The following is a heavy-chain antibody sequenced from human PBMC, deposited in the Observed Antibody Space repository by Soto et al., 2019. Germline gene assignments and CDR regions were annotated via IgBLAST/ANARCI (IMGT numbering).Heavy chain of an antibody. V-gene: IGHV4-61*01. CDR3: ARVSGSGSYWDSYYFDY. J-gene: IGHJ4*02. Sequence: SETLSLTCTVSGGSVSSGSYYWSWIRQPPGKGLEWIGYIYYSGSTNYNPSLKSRVTISVDTSKNQFSLKLSSVTAADTAVYYCARVSGSGSYWDSYYFDYWGQGTLVTVSS. CDR1: GGSVSSGSYY. D-gene: IGHD1-26*01. CDR2: IYYSGST.